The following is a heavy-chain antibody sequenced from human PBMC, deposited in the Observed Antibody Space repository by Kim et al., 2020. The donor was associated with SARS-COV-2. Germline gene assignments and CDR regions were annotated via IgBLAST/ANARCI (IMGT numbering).Heavy chain of an antibody. D-gene: IGHD3-9*01. Sequence: KRRFTISSDNHKNTMYLHMNSLRAEDTAVYYCAKRDILTGSLYYYYGMDVWGQGTTVTVSS. J-gene: IGHJ6*02. CDR3: AKRDILTGSLYYYYGMDV. V-gene: IGHV3-23*01.